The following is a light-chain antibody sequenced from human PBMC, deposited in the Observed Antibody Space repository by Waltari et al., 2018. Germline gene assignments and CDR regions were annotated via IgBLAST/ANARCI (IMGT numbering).Light chain of an antibody. J-gene: IGKJ1*01. CDR2: KAS. V-gene: IGKV1-5*03. CDR1: QSIDSW. Sequence: DIQMTQSPSTLSASVRDRVTITCRASQSIDSWLAWYQQRPGKVPKPLLYKASSLESGVPSRFSGSGSGTEFTLTISSLQPDDFATYYCQHYKTSSRTFGQGTKVEIK. CDR3: QHYKTSSRT.